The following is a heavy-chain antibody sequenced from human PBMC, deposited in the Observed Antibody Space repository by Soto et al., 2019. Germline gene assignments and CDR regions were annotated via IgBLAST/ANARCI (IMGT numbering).Heavy chain of an antibody. CDR3: ARHDTAGSSPGWGDFDY. CDR2: MYPANSET. V-gene: IGHV5-51*01. Sequence: ESLKISCQSSGYSFTSYWIGWVRQMPGKGLEWVGIMYPANSETRYSPSFLGQVTISVDKSISTAYLQWSSLTAADTAMYYCARHDTAGSSPGWGDFDYWGLGTLVTVSS. D-gene: IGHD5-18*01. J-gene: IGHJ4*02. CDR1: GYSFTSYW.